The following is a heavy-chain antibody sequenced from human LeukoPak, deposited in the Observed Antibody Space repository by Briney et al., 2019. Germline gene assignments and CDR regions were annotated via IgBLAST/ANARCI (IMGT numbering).Heavy chain of an antibody. Sequence: GGSLRLSCAASGFTFGSYSMNWVRQAPGKGLEWVSSISTSISYIYYADSVKGRFTISRDNAKNTLYLQMHSLRTEDTAVYYCARXIFSSGWYLVDYWGQGXLVTVXX. CDR1: GFTFGSYS. CDR2: ISTSISYI. D-gene: IGHD6-19*01. CDR3: ARXIFSSGWYLVDY. J-gene: IGHJ4*02. V-gene: IGHV3-21*01.